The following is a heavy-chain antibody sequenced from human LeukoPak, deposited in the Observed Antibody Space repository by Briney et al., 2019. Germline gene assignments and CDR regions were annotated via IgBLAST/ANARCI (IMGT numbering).Heavy chain of an antibody. CDR3: ASNPRTGDYDFWSGHPHCYGMDV. CDR2: INCDGSST. D-gene: IGHD3-3*01. Sequence: PGGTLRLLCAASGFTFSSYWMHWVRHGPGKGLVWVSRINCDGSSTSYADFVKRRSTISRDNAKNTLYLQMNSLRDEDMAVYYCASNPRTGDYDFWSGHPHCYGMDVWGQGTTVTVSS. V-gene: IGHV3-74*01. J-gene: IGHJ6*02. CDR1: GFTFSSYW.